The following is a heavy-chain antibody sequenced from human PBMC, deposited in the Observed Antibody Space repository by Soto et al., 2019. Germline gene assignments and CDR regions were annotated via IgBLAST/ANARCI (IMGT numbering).Heavy chain of an antibody. CDR3: PKDNRHYGGNCVFDY. D-gene: IGHD4-17*01. CDR2: ISWNSGSI. CDR1: GFTFDDYA. J-gene: IGHJ4*02. Sequence: GGSLRLSCAASGFTFDDYAMHWVRQAPGKGLEGVSGISWNSGSIGYADSVKGRFTISRDNAKNSLYLQMNSLRAEDTALYSSPKDNRHYGGNCVFDYWGQGPLVTASS. V-gene: IGHV3-9*01.